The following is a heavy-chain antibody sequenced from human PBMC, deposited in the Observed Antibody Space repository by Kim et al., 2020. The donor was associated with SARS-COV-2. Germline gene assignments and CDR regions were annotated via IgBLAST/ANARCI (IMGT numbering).Heavy chain of an antibody. Sequence: SETLSLTCTVSGGSISSYYWSWIRQPPGKGLEWIGYIYYSGSTNYNPSLKSRVTISVDTSKNQFSLKLSSVTAADTAVYYCARDSHHGFDPWGQGTLVTV. CDR3: ARDSHHGFDP. V-gene: IGHV4-59*01. J-gene: IGHJ5*02. CDR1: GGSISSYY. CDR2: IYYSGST.